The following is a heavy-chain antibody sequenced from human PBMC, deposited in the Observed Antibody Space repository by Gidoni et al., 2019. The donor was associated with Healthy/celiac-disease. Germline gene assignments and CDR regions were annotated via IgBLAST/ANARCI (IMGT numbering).Heavy chain of an antibody. J-gene: IGHJ6*02. V-gene: IGHV4-39*01. D-gene: IGHD2-15*01. CDR1: GVSISSRIYS. Sequence: QLQLQESGPGLVKPSETLSLTCTVSGVSISSRIYSWGWIRQPPGKGMEWIGRIYYSGSTYYNPALKSRVTISVDTSKNQFSLKLSAVTAADTAVYYCARRWGDCSGGSCYRGDYYYGMDVWGQGTTVTVSS. CDR2: IYYSGST. CDR3: ARRWGDCSGGSCYRGDYYYGMDV.